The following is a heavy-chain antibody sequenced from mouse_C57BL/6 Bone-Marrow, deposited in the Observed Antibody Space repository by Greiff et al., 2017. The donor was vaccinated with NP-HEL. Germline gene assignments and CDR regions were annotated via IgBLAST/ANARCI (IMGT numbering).Heavy chain of an antibody. V-gene: IGHV1-64*01. Sequence: QVQLQQSGAELVKPGASVKLSCKASGYTFTSYWMHWVKQRPGQGLEWIGMIHPNSGSTNYNEKFKSKATLTVDKSSSTAYMQLSSLTSEDSAVYYCARSYYSKTSWFAYWGQGTLVTVSA. CDR2: IHPNSGST. D-gene: IGHD2-5*01. J-gene: IGHJ3*01. CDR1: GYTFTSYW. CDR3: ARSYYSKTSWFAY.